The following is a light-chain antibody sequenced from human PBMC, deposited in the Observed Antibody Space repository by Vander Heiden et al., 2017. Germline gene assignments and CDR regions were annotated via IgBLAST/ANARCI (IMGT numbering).Light chain of an antibody. CDR3: NSRDSSGNHWV. CDR2: GKN. Sequence: SSELTQDPAVSLALGQTVRITCQGDSLRSYYASWYQQKPGQTPVLVIYGKNNRPSGIPDRCSGSSSGNTASLTITGAQAEDEADYYCNSRDSSGNHWVFGGGTKLTVL. V-gene: IGLV3-19*01. CDR1: SLRSYY. J-gene: IGLJ3*02.